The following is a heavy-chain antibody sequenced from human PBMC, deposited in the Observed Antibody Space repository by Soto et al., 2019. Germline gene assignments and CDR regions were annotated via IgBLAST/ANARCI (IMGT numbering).Heavy chain of an antibody. CDR1: GGTFSGYA. J-gene: IGHJ6*02. D-gene: IGHD3-16*01. V-gene: IGHV1-69*13. CDR3: ARVVRGYVWLQFHGMDV. CDR2: IIPIFGTA. Sequence: ASVKVSCKASGGTFSGYAISWVRQAPGQGLEWMGGIIPIFGTANYAQKFQGRVTITADESTSTAYMEVSSLRSEDTAVYYCARVVRGYVWLQFHGMDVWGQGTTVTVSS.